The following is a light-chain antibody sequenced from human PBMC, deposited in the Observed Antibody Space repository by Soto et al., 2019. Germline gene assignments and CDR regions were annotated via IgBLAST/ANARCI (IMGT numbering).Light chain of an antibody. J-gene: IGLJ2*01. CDR1: SSDVGAYNY. CDR3: SSFAGNNNLL. Sequence: QSALTQPPSASGSPGQSVTISCTGTSSDVGAYNYVAWYQQHPGKGPRLMIYEVTKRPSGVPDRFSGSKSGNTASLTVSGLQAEDEADYYCSSFAGNNNLLFGGGTQLTVL. CDR2: EVT. V-gene: IGLV2-8*01.